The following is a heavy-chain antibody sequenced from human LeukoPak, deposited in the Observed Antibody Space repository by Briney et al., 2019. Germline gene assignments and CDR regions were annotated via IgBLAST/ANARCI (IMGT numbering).Heavy chain of an antibody. CDR2: ISYDRSNK. CDR1: GLTFSSYG. V-gene: IGHV3-30*03. CDR3: ARAFVHELGYFDY. D-gene: IGHD2-8*01. J-gene: IGHJ4*02. Sequence: GRSLRLSCAVSGLTFSSYGMHWVRQAPGKGLEWVAVISYDRSNKYYADSVKGRFTISRDNSKNTLYMQMNSLRAEDTAVYYCARAFVHELGYFDYWGQGALVTVSS.